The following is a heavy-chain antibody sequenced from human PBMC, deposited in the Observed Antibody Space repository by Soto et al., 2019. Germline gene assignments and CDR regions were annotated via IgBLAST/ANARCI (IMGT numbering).Heavy chain of an antibody. CDR2: IYWDGEK. CDR3: SHFSVGRPSEVFEV. V-gene: IGHV2-5*02. D-gene: IGHD2-15*01. J-gene: IGHJ3*01. CDR1: GFSLSTSGVG. Sequence: QITLKESGPALVKPTQTLTLTCTFSGFSLSTSGVGVGWIRQPPGKALEWLALIYWDGEKRYSPSQKSRLRTTRARAKDQNVLLLTNLHPGDTDTEACSHFSVGRPSEVFEVWGHGTMVAVSS.